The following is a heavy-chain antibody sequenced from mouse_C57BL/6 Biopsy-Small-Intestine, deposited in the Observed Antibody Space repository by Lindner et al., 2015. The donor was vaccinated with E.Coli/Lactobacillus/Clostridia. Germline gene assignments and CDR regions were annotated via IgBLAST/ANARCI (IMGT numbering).Heavy chain of an antibody. J-gene: IGHJ2*01. V-gene: IGHV1-34*01. CDR1: GYTFTDYY. CDR2: IYPNNGGN. CDR3: ARGYGSSSCNDY. Sequence: VQLQESGPELVKPGASVKMSCKASGYTFTDYYMHWVKQSHGKSLEWIGYIYPNNGGNGYNQKFKGKATLTADKSSSTAYMQLSSLTSEDSAVYFCARGYGSSSCNDYWGQGTTLTVSS. D-gene: IGHD1-1*01.